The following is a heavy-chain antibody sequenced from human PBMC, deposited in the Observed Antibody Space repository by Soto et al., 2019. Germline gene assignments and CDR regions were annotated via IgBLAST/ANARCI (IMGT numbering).Heavy chain of an antibody. Sequence: SETLSLTCTVSGGSISSGGYYWSWIRQHPGKGLEWIGYIYYSGSTYYNPSLKSRVTISVDTSKNQFSLKLSSVTAADTAVHYCARTRYDSSGYYLYYFDYWGQGTLVTVSS. V-gene: IGHV4-31*03. J-gene: IGHJ4*02. CDR2: IYYSGST. CDR1: GGSISSGGYY. CDR3: ARTRYDSSGYYLYYFDY. D-gene: IGHD3-22*01.